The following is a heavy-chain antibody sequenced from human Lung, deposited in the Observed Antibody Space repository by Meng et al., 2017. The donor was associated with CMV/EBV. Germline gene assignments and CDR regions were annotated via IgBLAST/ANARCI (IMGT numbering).Heavy chain of an antibody. V-gene: IGHV4-31*02. CDR3: ARTNYGDYNWFDP. Sequence: LQGFGPGPVHTFPTPSPPCPCSCWCHRQGCFQLDWIRTHPRQGLEWIGYIYYSGSTYYNPSLRSRVAISIDTSKNQFSLKLTSVTAADTAVYFCARTNYGDYNWFDPWGQGTLVTVSS. CDR1: WCHRQGCFQ. D-gene: IGHD4-17*01. CDR2: IYYSGST. J-gene: IGHJ5*02.